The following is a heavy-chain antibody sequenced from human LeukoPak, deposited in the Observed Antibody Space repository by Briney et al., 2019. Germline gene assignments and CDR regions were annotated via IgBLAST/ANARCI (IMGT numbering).Heavy chain of an antibody. Sequence: SETLSLTCSVSGDSIRSGSFHWNWIRQPAGKGLEWIGRIYITGSTDYNPPLTSRVTMSVDTSNNQFSLKLPSVTAADTAVYYCAKSWGYAANSLHIQHWGQGARVIVSA. CDR3: AKSWGYAANSLHIQH. CDR2: IYITGST. V-gene: IGHV4-61*02. D-gene: IGHD4-23*01. CDR1: GDSIRSGSFH. J-gene: IGHJ1*01.